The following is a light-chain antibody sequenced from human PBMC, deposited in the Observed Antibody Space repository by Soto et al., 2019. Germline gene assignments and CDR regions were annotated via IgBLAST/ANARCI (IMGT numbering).Light chain of an antibody. CDR3: QQYYSYPLT. V-gene: IGKV3-20*01. Sequence: EVVMTQSPATLSVSPGERATLSCRASQSVTSNYLAWYQQKPGQAPRLLIYGISTRATGVPDRFSGSGSGTDFTLTISRLEPEDFATYYCQQYYSYPLTFGGGTKVDIK. J-gene: IGKJ4*01. CDR2: GIS. CDR1: QSVTSNY.